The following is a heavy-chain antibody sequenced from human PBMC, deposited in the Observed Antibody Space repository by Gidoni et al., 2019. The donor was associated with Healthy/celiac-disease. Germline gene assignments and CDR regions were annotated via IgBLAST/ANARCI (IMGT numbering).Heavy chain of an antibody. V-gene: IGHV1-69*01. D-gene: IGHD3-3*01. CDR2: IIPFIGTA. CDR1: GGTCSSYA. Sequence: QVQPVQHRAEVKKPGTSVKASWKASGGTCSSYAISWVRQAPGQGLEWKGGIIPFIGTANYAQQFQGSVTITADESTSTAYMELSSLSSEDTAVYSCARWALECLPMRVTPYCYYGMDVWGQGTTVTVSS. CDR3: ARWALECLPMRVTPYCYYGMDV. J-gene: IGHJ6*02.